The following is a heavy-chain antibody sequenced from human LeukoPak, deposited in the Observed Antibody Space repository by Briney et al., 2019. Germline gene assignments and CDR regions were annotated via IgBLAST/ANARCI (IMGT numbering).Heavy chain of an antibody. CDR2: IRSSGSTI. V-gene: IGHV3-48*02. J-gene: IGHJ4*02. Sequence: PGGSLRLSCAASGFSFSTYSMNWVRQAPGKGLEWVSYIRSSGSTIYYADSVKGRFTISRDNAKNSLYLQMNSLRDEDTAVYYCARDPAHSSGPSDCWGQGTLVTVSS. CDR3: ARDPAHSSGPSDC. CDR1: GFSFSTYS. D-gene: IGHD3-22*01.